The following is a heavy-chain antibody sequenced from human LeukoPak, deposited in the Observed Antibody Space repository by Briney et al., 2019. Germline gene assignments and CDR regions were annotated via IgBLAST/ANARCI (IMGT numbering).Heavy chain of an antibody. V-gene: IGHV4-34*01. CDR2: INHSGST. J-gene: IGHJ4*02. CDR1: GGSFSGYY. CDR3: ARPKWSSGYGGDY. Sequence: SETLSLTCAVYGGSFSGYYWSWIRQPPGKGLEWIGEINHSGSTSYNPSLTRRVPITVATAKNQFSLKLSSVTVADTAVYDCARPKWSSGYGGDYWGQGTLVTVSS. D-gene: IGHD4/OR15-4a*01.